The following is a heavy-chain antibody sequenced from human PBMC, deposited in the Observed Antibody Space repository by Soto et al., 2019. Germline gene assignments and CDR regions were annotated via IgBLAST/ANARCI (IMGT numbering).Heavy chain of an antibody. CDR1: GGTFSSYT. Sequence: QVQLVQSGAEVKKPGSSVKVSCKASGGTFSSYTISWVRQAPGQGLEWMGRIIPILGIANYAQKFQGRVTITADKSTSTAYMELXSXRXXXXAXXXXXXXXXXWXRASAEYFQHWGQGTLVTVSS. J-gene: IGHJ1*01. V-gene: IGHV1-69*02. CDR3: XXXXXXWXRASAEYFQH. CDR2: IIPILGIA.